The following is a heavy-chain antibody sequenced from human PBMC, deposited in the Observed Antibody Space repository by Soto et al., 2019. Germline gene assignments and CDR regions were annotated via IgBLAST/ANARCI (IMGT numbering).Heavy chain of an antibody. D-gene: IGHD6-13*01. CDR1: GFTFSDYY. CDR2: ISSSSSYT. Sequence: LRLSCAASGFTFSDYYMSWIRQAPGKGLEWVSYISSSSSYTNYADSVKGRFTISRDNAKNSLYLQMNSLRAEDTAVYYCARAMAAAGSVDYWGQGTLVTVSS. J-gene: IGHJ4*02. CDR3: ARAMAAAGSVDY. V-gene: IGHV3-11*06.